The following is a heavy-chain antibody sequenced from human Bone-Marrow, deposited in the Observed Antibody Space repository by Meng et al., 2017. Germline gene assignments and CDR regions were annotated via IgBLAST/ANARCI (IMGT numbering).Heavy chain of an antibody. J-gene: IGHJ2*01. V-gene: IGHV3-74*01. CDR1: GFTFSSYW. CDR2: INSDGSST. CDR3: ARAVTTVTRVRWYFDL. D-gene: IGHD4-17*01. Sequence: GGPLRLSCAASGFTFSSYWMHWVRQAPGKGLVWVSRINSDGSSTSYADSVKGRFTISRDNAKNTLYLQMNSLRAEDTAVYYCARAVTTVTRVRWYFDLWGRGTLVTVSS.